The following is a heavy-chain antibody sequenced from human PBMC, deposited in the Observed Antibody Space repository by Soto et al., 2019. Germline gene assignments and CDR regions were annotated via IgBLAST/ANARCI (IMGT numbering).Heavy chain of an antibody. CDR3: ARHNYGSGSTYFDY. J-gene: IGHJ4*02. CDR1: GGSISSYY. D-gene: IGHD3-10*01. Sequence: SETLYLTCPVSGGSISSYYWSWFRQPPGKVLEWIGYIYYSGSTNYNPSLKSRVTISVDTSKNQFSLKLNSMTAADTAVYYCARHNYGSGSTYFDYWGQGTLVTVSS. CDR2: IYYSGST. V-gene: IGHV4-59*08.